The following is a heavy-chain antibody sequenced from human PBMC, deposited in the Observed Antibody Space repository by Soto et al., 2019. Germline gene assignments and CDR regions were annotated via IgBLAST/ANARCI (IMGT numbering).Heavy chain of an antibody. V-gene: IGHV4-59*01. D-gene: IGHD1-1*01. Sequence: SETLSLTCAVYGGSFSGYYWSWIRQPPGKGLEWIGSIYYSGSSTYNPSLKSRVTISVDMSRNQFSLRLSSVTAADTAVYYCAGLQINYYYMDVWGKGTTVTVSS. CDR2: IYYSGSS. CDR3: AGLQINYYYMDV. J-gene: IGHJ6*03. CDR1: GGSFSGYY.